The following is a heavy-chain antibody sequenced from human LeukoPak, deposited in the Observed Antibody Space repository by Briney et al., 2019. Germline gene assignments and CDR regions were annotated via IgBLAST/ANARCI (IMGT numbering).Heavy chain of an antibody. CDR1: GLTFSSHW. Sequence: GGSLRLSCAASGLTFSSHWMHWVRQAPGKGLVWVSRITNDGSSTTYADSVKGRFTISRDNAKNSLYLQMNSLRAEDTALYYCVKAHIAYYDNSGYYFDYWGQGTLVSVSS. J-gene: IGHJ4*02. V-gene: IGHV3-74*01. CDR2: ITNDGSST. CDR3: VKAHIAYYDNSGYYFDY. D-gene: IGHD3-22*01.